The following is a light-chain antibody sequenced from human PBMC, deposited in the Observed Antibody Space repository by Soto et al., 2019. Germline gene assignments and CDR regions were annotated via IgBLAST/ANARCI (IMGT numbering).Light chain of an antibody. J-gene: IGLJ1*01. V-gene: IGLV2-14*03. CDR1: SSDVGRYNY. CDR2: DVS. CDR3: SSFTSSSTFG. Sequence: QSALAQPASVSGSRGQSITISCTGTSSDVGRYNYVSWFQQHPGKVPKLIIYDVSNWPSGVSVRFPGSKSGNTASLTISGPQPKDQANYYCSSFTSSSTFGFGSGTKVTVL.